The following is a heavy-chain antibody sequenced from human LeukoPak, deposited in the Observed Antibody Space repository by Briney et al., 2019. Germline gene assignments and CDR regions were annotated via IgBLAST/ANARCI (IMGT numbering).Heavy chain of an antibody. CDR2: ISSSSSTI. D-gene: IGHD5-18*01. Sequence: PGGSLRLSRAASGFTFSSYSMNWVRQAPGKGLEWVSYISSSSSTIYYADSVKGRFTISRDNAKNSLYLQMNSLRAEDTAVYYCAREKRGYSYGYFLDYWGQGTLVTVSS. CDR1: GFTFSSYS. V-gene: IGHV3-48*01. CDR3: AREKRGYSYGYFLDY. J-gene: IGHJ4*02.